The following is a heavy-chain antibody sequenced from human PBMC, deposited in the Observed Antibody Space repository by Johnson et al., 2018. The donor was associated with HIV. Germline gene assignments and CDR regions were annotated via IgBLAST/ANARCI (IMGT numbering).Heavy chain of an antibody. V-gene: IGHV3-NL1*01. J-gene: IGHJ3*02. CDR3: ARDPSRSPGAFDI. Sequence: QVQLVESGGGVVQPGRSLRLSCAASGFTFSSYAMHWVRQAPGKGLEWVSVIYSGGTTNYADSVKGRFTISRDNSKNTLYLQMNNLRAEDTAVYYCARDPSRSPGAFDIWGQGTMVTVSS. CDR2: IYSGGTT. CDR1: GFTFSSYA.